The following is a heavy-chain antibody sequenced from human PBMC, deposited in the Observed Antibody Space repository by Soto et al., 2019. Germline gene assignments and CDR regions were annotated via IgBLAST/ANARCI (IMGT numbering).Heavy chain of an antibody. CDR1: GGTFSSYA. D-gene: IGHD6-6*01. V-gene: IGHV1-69*06. CDR3: ARDLGDSSSSKGYYYYYYGMDV. J-gene: IGHJ6*02. Sequence: SVKVSCKASGGTFSSYAISWVRQAPGQGLEWMGGIIPIFGTANYAQKFQGRVTITADKSTSTAYMELSSLRSEDTAVYYCARDLGDSSSSKGYYYYYYGMDVWGQGTTVTVS. CDR2: IIPIFGTA.